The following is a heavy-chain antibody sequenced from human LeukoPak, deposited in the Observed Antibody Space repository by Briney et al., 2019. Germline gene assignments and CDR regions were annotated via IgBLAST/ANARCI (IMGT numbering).Heavy chain of an antibody. D-gene: IGHD5-12*01. J-gene: IGHJ6*03. CDR1: GGSISSNSSS. Sequence: SETLSLTCTVSGGSISSNSSSWTWIRQPAGKGLEWIGHIYSSGSINYNPSLKSRVSMSVDTSKNQFSLKVTSVTAADTAVYYCARGVRGGYDYYYYYMDVWGKGTTVTVSS. CDR3: ARGVRGGYDYYYYYMDV. CDR2: IYSSGSI. V-gene: IGHV4-61*10.